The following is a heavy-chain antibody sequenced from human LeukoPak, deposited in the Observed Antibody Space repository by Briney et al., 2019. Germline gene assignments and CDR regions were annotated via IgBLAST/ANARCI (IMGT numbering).Heavy chain of an antibody. J-gene: IGHJ4*02. CDR2: IIPILGIA. Sequence: GASVRVSFKASGGTFISYTISWVRQAPGQGGEWMGRIIPILGIANYTQKFQGRVTITADKSTSTAYMALSSLRSEDTAVYYCVVELDYWGQGTLVTVSS. CDR1: GGTFISYT. D-gene: IGHD2-15*01. CDR3: VVELDY. V-gene: IGHV1-69*02.